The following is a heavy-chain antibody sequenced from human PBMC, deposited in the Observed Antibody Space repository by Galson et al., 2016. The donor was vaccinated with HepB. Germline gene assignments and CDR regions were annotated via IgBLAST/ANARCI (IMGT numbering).Heavy chain of an antibody. V-gene: IGHV7-4-1*02. CDR3: ARDPLAL. J-gene: IGHJ4*02. CDR2: INTNNGDA. CDR1: GYTFIDYA. Sequence: KVSCKASGYTFIDYAMNWVRQAPGQGLEWVGWINTNNGDATYAQGFTGRFVFSMDTSVSTAFLQISSLKVDDTAVYYCARDPLALWGQGTLVTVSS.